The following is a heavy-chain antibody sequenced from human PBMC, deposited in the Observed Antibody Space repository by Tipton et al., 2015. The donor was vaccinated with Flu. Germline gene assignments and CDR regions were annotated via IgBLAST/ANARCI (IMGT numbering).Heavy chain of an antibody. J-gene: IGHJ5*02. D-gene: IGHD3-9*01. CDR1: GASVTTYS. Sequence: TLSLTCNVSGASVTTYSWNWIRQSRGKGLEWIGRKGSRGFTNINPSLESRLAMSVDASKNQFLLRLTSVTAADTAVYYCAKEGSYNILTNYYNKGVDPWGQGTLVIVSS. CDR2: KGSRGFT. V-gene: IGHV4-4*07. CDR3: AKEGSYNILTNYYNKGVDP.